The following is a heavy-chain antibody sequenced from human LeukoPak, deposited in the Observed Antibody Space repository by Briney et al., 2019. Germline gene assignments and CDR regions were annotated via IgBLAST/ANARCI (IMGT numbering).Heavy chain of an antibody. CDR3: ARDVAGTKGY. Sequence: GGSLRLSCVASGLIFAYYGIHWVRQAPGKGLEWVAVISYDGSRKYYADSVKGRFTISRDNSKNTLYLQMSSLRAEDTAVYYCARDVAGTKGYWGQGTLVTVSS. D-gene: IGHD6-19*01. CDR2: ISYDGSRK. CDR1: GLIFAYYG. J-gene: IGHJ4*02. V-gene: IGHV3-30*03.